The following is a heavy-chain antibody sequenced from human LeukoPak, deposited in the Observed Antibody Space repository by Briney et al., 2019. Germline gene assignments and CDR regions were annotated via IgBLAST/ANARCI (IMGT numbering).Heavy chain of an antibody. D-gene: IGHD3-16*01. J-gene: IGHJ4*02. V-gene: IGHV3-30*02. CDR3: AKVRTIVTRGRDFDY. CDR2: IRHDGSSK. Sequence: PGGSLRLSCAASGFTFSTYWMHWVRQAPGKGLEWVSFIRHDGSSKFYADSVKGRFTISRDNSKNTLYLQMNSLRPEDTAMYYCAKVRTIVTRGRDFDYWGQGTLVTVSS. CDR1: GFTFSTYW.